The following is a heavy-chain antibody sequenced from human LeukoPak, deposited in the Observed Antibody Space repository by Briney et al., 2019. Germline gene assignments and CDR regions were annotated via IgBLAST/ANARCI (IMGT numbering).Heavy chain of an antibody. J-gene: IGHJ3*02. CDR1: GGSFSGYY. CDR2: INHSGST. Sequence: SETLSLTCAVYGGSFSGYYWSWIRQPPGKGLEWIGEINHSGSTNYNPSLKSRVTISVDTSKNQFSLKLSSVTAADTAVYYCARVLPRRAFDIWGQGTMVTVSS. V-gene: IGHV4-34*01. CDR3: ARVLPRRAFDI.